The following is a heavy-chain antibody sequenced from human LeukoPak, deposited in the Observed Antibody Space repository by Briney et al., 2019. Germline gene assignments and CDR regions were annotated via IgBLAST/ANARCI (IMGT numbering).Heavy chain of an antibody. Sequence: ASVKVSCKASGYTFTGYYMHWVRQAPGQGLEWMGWINPNSGGTNYAQKFQGRVTMTRDTSISTAYMELSRLRSDDTAVYYCARDVGEYCSSTDCYASDHWGQGTLATVSS. J-gene: IGHJ4*02. D-gene: IGHD2-2*01. CDR1: GYTFTGYY. CDR3: ARDVGEYCSSTDCYASDH. CDR2: INPNSGGT. V-gene: IGHV1-2*02.